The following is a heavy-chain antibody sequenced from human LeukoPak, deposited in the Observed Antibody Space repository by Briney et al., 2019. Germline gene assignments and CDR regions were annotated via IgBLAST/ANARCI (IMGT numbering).Heavy chain of an antibody. D-gene: IGHD2-15*01. CDR3: ARAGVVGSGGSYINYYYYYMDV. CDR2: IYYSGST. CDR1: GYSISSGYY. V-gene: IGHV4-61*01. J-gene: IGHJ6*03. Sequence: SETLSLTCTVSGYSISSGYYWSWIRQPPGKGLEWIGYIYYSGSTNYNPSLKSRVTISVDTSKNQFSLKLSSVTAADTAVYYCARAGVVGSGGSYINYYYYYMDVWGKGTTVTISS.